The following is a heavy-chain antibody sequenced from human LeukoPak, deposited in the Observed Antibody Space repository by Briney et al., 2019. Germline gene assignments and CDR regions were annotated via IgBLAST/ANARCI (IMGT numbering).Heavy chain of an antibody. CDR1: GFTFSSYG. J-gene: IGHJ5*02. D-gene: IGHD2-15*01. V-gene: IGHV3-48*04. CDR3: ARGGGRPYCSGGSCYSWFDP. CDR2: ISSSGSTI. Sequence: GRSLRLSCAASGFTFSSYGVHWVRQAPGKGLEWVSYISSSGSTIYYADSVKGRFTISRDNAKNSLYLQMNSLRAEDTAVYYCARGGGRPYCSGGSCYSWFDPWGQGTLVTVSS.